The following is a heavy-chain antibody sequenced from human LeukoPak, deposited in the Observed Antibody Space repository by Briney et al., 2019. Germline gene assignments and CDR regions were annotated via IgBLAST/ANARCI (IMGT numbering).Heavy chain of an antibody. CDR1: GFTFRSYD. CDR3: AKAGSSSGYYSRFDY. V-gene: IGHV3-30*18. Sequence: GGPLRLSCAASGFTFRSYDMHWVRQAPGKGLEWVAVISDEGSNKYYTDSVKGRFTISRDNSKNTLYLQINSLRTEDTAVYYCAKAGSSSGYYSRFDYWGQGTLVTVSS. CDR2: ISDEGSNK. D-gene: IGHD3-22*01. J-gene: IGHJ4*02.